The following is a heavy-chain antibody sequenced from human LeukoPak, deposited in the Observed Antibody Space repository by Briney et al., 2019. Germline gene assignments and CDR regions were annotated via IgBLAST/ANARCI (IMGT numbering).Heavy chain of an antibody. CDR1: GFTFDDYA. CDR3: AKEDGYNSHFDY. Sequence: GRSLRLSCAASGFTFDDYAMHWVRQAPGKGLEWVSGISWNSGSIGYADSVKGRFTISRDNAKNSLYLQMNSLRAEDTALYYCAKEDGYNSHFDYWGQGTLVTVSS. V-gene: IGHV3-9*01. J-gene: IGHJ4*02. D-gene: IGHD5-24*01. CDR2: ISWNSGSI.